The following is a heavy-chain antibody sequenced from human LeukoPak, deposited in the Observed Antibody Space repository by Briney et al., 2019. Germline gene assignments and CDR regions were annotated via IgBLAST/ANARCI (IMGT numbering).Heavy chain of an antibody. CDR1: GFTFSSYS. Sequence: PGGSLRLSCAASGFTFSSYSMNWVRQAPGKGLEWVSSISSSSSYIYYADSVKGRFTISRDNAKNSLYLQMNSLRAEDTAVYYCAREEWELLRSAFDIWGQGTMVTVSS. CDR3: AREEWELLRSAFDI. D-gene: IGHD1-26*01. CDR2: ISSSSSYI. V-gene: IGHV3-21*01. J-gene: IGHJ3*02.